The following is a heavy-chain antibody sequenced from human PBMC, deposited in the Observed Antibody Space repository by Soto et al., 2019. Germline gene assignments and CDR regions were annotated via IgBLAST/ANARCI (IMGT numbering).Heavy chain of an antibody. Sequence: SDNLALSREDSNGPVNIGDYHIIWILHTPGKGLEWIGYIYYSGTAHYNPSLKGRVTISLDTSRNQCSLNLSSVTAADTAVYYCGRERLSGIAAPRGIDTWGQGTLVTVSS. CDR3: GRERLSGIAAPRGIDT. V-gene: IGHV4-61*08. CDR2: IYYSGTA. CDR1: NGPVNIGDYH. D-gene: IGHD6-13*01. J-gene: IGHJ5*02.